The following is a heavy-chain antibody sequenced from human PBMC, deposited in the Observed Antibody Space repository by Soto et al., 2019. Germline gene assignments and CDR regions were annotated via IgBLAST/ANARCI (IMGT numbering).Heavy chain of an antibody. CDR1: GAPITTTKW. J-gene: IGHJ6*02. D-gene: IGHD3-16*01. CDR3: ATQTISHTWGV. V-gene: IGHV4-4*02. CDR2: LSREGNR. Sequence: QEQPQQSGPGLVKPSETLSLTCTVSGAPITTTKWWAWVRLPPGKALEWIGELSREGNRNSNPSLEGRFIMALDQSQSPFSLKLTYVTAADTAIYYCATQTISHTWGVWGRGTSFTVSS.